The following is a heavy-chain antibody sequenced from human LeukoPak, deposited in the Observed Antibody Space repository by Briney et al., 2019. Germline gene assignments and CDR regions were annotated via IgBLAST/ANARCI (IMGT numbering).Heavy chain of an antibody. CDR1: GFTFSDHY. D-gene: IGHD1-26*01. Sequence: GGSLRLSCAASGFTFSDHYMDWVRQAQGKGLEWVSRIRNKANSYTTQYAASVNGRFTISRDDSKNSLYLHMNSLKTEDTAVYFCARVRLGAPTRVFDYWGQGSLVTVSS. V-gene: IGHV3-72*01. CDR2: IRNKANSYTT. J-gene: IGHJ4*02. CDR3: ARVRLGAPTRVFDY.